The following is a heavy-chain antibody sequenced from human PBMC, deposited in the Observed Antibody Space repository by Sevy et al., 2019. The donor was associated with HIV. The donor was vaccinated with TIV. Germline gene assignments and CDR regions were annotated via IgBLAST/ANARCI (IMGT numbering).Heavy chain of an antibody. CDR1: GFTFSSYS. V-gene: IGHV3-48*01. J-gene: IGHJ6*03. D-gene: IGHD3-22*01. CDR3: ASDSSGFIYYYYYMDV. CDR2: ISSSSSTI. Sequence: GGSLRLSCAASGFTFSSYSMNWVRQAPGKGLEWVSYISSSSSTIYYADSVKGRFTISRDNAKNPLYLQMNSLRAEDTAVYYCASDSSGFIYYYYYMDVWGKGTTVTVSS.